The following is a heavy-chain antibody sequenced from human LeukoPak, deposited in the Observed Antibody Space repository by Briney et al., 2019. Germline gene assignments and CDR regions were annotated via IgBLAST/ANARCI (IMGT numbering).Heavy chain of an antibody. V-gene: IGHV3-23*01. J-gene: IGHJ3*02. CDR3: ARSNDDYVWGSYRSDAFDI. D-gene: IGHD3-16*02. CDR1: GFTFTNYA. CDR2: ISASGVMT. Sequence: PGGSLRLSCAASGFTFTNYAMTWVRQAPGKGLEWASSISASGVMTYYADSVKGRFTISRDNSKNTLYLQMNSLRAEDTAVYYCARSNDDYVWGSYRSDAFDIWGQGTMVTVSS.